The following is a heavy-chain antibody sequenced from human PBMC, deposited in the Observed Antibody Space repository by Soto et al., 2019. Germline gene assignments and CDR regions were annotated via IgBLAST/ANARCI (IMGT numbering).Heavy chain of an antibody. D-gene: IGHD6-19*01. J-gene: IGHJ3*02. CDR3: AGHSGTGWPLDAFDI. V-gene: IGHV4-59*08. CDR2: IYYSGRT. Sequence: QVQLQESGPGLVKPSETLSLTCTVSGGSISRYYWSWIRQPPGNGLEWVGYIYYSGRTNHNPSPKRSFTVSVDTGKNQFSLKLSSVTAADTAVYYCAGHSGTGWPLDAFDILGQGITVTLS. CDR1: GGSISRYY.